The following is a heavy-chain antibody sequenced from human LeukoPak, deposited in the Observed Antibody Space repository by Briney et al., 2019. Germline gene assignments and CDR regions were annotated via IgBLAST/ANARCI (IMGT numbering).Heavy chain of an antibody. CDR2: TSAYNGNT. CDR1: GYTFSSYG. D-gene: IGHD6-13*01. Sequence: ASVTVSCKASGYTFSSYGISWVRQAPGQGLEWMGWTSAYNGNTNYAQKLQGRVTLTTDTSTSTAYMELRSLRSDDTAVYFCARDAIASAGKAPLYWGQGTLVTVSS. J-gene: IGHJ4*02. V-gene: IGHV1-18*01. CDR3: ARDAIASAGKAPLY.